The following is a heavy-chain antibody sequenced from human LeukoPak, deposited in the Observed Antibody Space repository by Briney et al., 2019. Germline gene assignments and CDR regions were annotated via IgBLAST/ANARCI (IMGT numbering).Heavy chain of an antibody. D-gene: IGHD3-10*01. CDR1: GFTFSGFY. Sequence: GGSLRLSCAASGFTFSGFYMSWIRQAAGKGLEWISYISYSHYTKYADSVKGRFTVSRDNIKNSIYLQMDSLRDEDTAVYYCARDYYGSGSYGWFYPWGQGTLVTVSS. J-gene: IGHJ5*02. V-gene: IGHV3-11*05. CDR3: ARDYYGSGSYGWFYP. CDR2: ISYSHYT.